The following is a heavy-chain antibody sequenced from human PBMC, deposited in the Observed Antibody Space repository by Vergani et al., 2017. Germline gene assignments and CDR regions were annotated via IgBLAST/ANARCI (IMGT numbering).Heavy chain of an antibody. J-gene: IGHJ5*02. D-gene: IGHD2-15*01. V-gene: IGHV2-5*02. CDR1: GFSVSTSRVG. Sequence: QITLKESGPMLVKPTQTLTLTCTFSGFSVSTSRVGVGWIRQPPGKALEWLALIYWDDDERYNPSLKSRLTITKDTSKNQVVLTMINMDPVDTATYYCARHLGVDWFDPWGQGTLVIVSS. CDR3: ARHLGVDWFDP. CDR2: IYWDDDE.